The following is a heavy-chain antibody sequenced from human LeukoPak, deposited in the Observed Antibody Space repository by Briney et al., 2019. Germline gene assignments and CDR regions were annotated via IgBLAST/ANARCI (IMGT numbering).Heavy chain of an antibody. CDR2: ISGSGGST. D-gene: IGHD3-22*01. V-gene: IGHV3-23*01. J-gene: IGHJ4*02. CDR3: AKDDNYDSSGGFDY. CDR1: GFTFSSYA. Sequence: GGSLRLSCAASGFTFSSYAMSWVRQAPGKGLEWVSGISGSGGSTYYADSVKGRFTISRDNPKNTLYLQMNSLRAEDTAVYYCAKDDNYDSSGGFDYWGQGTLVTVSS.